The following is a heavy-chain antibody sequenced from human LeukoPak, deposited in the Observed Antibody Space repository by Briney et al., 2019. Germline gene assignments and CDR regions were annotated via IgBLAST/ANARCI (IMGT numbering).Heavy chain of an antibody. CDR3: ARDSSSWTPGY. CDR1: GFNFSSYG. CDR2: IWYDGSNK. J-gene: IGHJ4*02. Sequence: GSLRLSCAASGFNFSSYGMHWVRQAPGKGLEWVAVIWYDGSNKYYADSVKGRFTISRDNSKNTQYLQMNSLRAEDTAVYYCARDSSSWTPGYWGQGTLVAVSS. V-gene: IGHV3-33*01. D-gene: IGHD6-13*01.